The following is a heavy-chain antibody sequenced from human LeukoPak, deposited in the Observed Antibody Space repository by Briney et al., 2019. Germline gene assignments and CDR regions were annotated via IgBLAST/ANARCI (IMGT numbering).Heavy chain of an antibody. CDR2: IYHGGST. CDR3: ASRSGEVIANYFDY. D-gene: IGHD3-16*02. CDR1: GGSISSSNW. V-gene: IGHV4-4*02. J-gene: IGHJ4*02. Sequence: PSGTLSLTCAVSGGSISSSNWWSWVRQPPGKGLEWIGEIYHGGSTNYNPSLKSRVTISVDKSKNQFSLKLSSVTAADTAVYYCASRSGEVIANYFDYWGQGTLITVSS.